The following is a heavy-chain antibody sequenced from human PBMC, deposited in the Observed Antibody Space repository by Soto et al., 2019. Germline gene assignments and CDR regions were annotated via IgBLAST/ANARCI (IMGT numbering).Heavy chain of an antibody. V-gene: IGHV3-7*04. CDR1: GFTFSTYW. J-gene: IGHJ3*01. Sequence: DVQLVESGGGLVQPGGSLRLSCAASGFTFSTYWMSWVRQAPGKGLEWVANLKPDGTEKYYPGSLKGRFTISRDNAKDSLYLQVDSLGTEDTAIDFCVRAGKPYGFDFWGQGTMVTVSS. D-gene: IGHD4-17*01. CDR3: VRAGKPYGFDF. CDR2: LKPDGTEK.